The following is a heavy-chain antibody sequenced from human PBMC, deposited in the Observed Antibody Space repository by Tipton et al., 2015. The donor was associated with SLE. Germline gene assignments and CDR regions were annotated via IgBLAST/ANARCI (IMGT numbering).Heavy chain of an antibody. CDR3: ARDGGAFDI. J-gene: IGHJ3*02. Sequence: TLSLTCTVSGGSISSYYWSWIRQPPGKGLEWIGYIYYSGSTNYNPSLKSRVTISVDTSKNQFSLNLNSVTAADTAMYYCARDGGAFDIWGQGTMVTVSS. V-gene: IGHV4-59*01. CDR1: GGSISSYY. CDR2: IYYSGST.